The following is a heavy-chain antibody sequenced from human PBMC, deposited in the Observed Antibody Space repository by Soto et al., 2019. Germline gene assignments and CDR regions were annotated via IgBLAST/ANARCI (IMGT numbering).Heavy chain of an antibody. Sequence: EVQLLESGGGLAQPGGSLRLSCVVSGLPVSSHGMSWVRQAPGKGLEWVSGINAIGGSTYYADSVKGRFTISRDRYANTRDLQMNSLRVEDTAGSLCARGERGVLEIWGQGTMVTVSS. CDR2: INAIGGST. CDR1: GLPVSSHG. CDR3: ARGERGVLEI. J-gene: IGHJ3*02. V-gene: IGHV3-23*01. D-gene: IGHD1-1*01.